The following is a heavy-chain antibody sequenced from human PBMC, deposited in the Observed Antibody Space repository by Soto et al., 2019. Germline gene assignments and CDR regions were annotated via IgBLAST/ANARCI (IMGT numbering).Heavy chain of an antibody. V-gene: IGHV1-69*13. J-gene: IGHJ6*02. CDR1: GGAFSIYA. CDR2: IIPIFGTA. Sequence: TVKLSCKAAGGAFSIYAISWVRQATEQGLEWMGGIIPIFGTANYAQKFQGRVTITADESTSTAYMELSSPRSEDTAVYYCARDLRDIVVVPAARYYYYGMDVWGQGTTGTVSS. D-gene: IGHD2-2*01. CDR3: ARDLRDIVVVPAARYYYYGMDV.